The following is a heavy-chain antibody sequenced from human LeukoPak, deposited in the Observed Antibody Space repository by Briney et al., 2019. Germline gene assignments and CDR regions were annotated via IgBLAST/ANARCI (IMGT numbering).Heavy chain of an antibody. D-gene: IGHD2-2*01. Sequence: ASVKVSCKASGYTFIGYYIHWVRQAPGQGLEWMGSINHTSGVTNYAQKFQGRVTMTRDTSISTAYMELSSLRSDDTAVYYCARDQYCTSTGCYPYFHFWGQGTLVTVSS. J-gene: IGHJ4*02. CDR2: INHTSGVT. CDR1: GYTFIGYY. CDR3: ARDQYCTSTGCYPYFHF. V-gene: IGHV1-2*02.